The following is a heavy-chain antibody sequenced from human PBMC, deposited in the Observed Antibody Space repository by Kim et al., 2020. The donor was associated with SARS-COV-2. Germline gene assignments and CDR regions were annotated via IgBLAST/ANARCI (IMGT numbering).Heavy chain of an antibody. CDR2: IYYSGST. V-gene: IGHV4-30-4*01. Sequence: SETLSLTCTVSGGSISSGAYYWGWIRQPPGKGLEWIGYIYYSGSTYYNPSLKSRVTISVDTSKNQFSLKLSSVTAADTAVYYCAREWFYYGSVSGMDVWGQGTTVTVSS. D-gene: IGHD3-10*01. CDR1: GGSISSGAYY. J-gene: IGHJ6*02. CDR3: AREWFYYGSVSGMDV.